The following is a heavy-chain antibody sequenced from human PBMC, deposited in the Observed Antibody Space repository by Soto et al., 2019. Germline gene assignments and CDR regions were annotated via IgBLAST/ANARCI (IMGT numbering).Heavy chain of an antibody. CDR3: AKSTMGNYASDY. CDR1: GFTFSSYG. V-gene: IGHV3-33*06. CDR2: IWYDGSNK. D-gene: IGHD5-12*01. Sequence: QVQLVESGGGVVQPGRSLRLSCAASGFTFSSYGMHWVRQAPGKGLEWVAVIWYDGSNKYYADSVKGRFTISRDNSKNTLYLHMNSLTAEDTAVYYCAKSTMGNYASDYWGRGTLVTVSS. J-gene: IGHJ4*02.